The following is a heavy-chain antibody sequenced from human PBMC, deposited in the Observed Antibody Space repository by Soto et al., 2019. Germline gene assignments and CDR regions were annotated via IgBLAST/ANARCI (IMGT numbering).Heavy chain of an antibody. CDR1: GFTFSSYW. V-gene: IGHV3-74*01. Sequence: PGGSLRLSCAASGFTFSSYWMHWVRQAPGKELVWVSRINSDGSSTSYADSVKGRFTISRDNAKNTLYLQMNSLRAEDTAVYYCARDITMIVAPDAFDIWGHGTMVTVSS. CDR2: INSDGSST. D-gene: IGHD3-22*01. J-gene: IGHJ3*02. CDR3: ARDITMIVAPDAFDI.